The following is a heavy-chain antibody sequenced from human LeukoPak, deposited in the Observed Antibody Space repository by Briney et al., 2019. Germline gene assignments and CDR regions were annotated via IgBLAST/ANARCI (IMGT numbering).Heavy chain of an antibody. CDR3: ARRHGDYRHAHNYYYYYYMDV. Sequence: GESLKISCKGSGYSFTSYWIGWVRQMPGKGLEWMGIIYPGDSDTRYSPSFQGQVTISADKSISTAYLQWSSLKASDTAMYYCARRHGDYRHAHNYYYYYYMDVWGKGTTVTVSS. D-gene: IGHD4-17*01. V-gene: IGHV5-51*01. CDR2: IYPGDSDT. J-gene: IGHJ6*03. CDR1: GYSFTSYW.